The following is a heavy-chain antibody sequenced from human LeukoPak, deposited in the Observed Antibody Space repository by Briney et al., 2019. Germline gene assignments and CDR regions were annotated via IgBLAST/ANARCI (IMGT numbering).Heavy chain of an antibody. D-gene: IGHD2-15*01. CDR3: ATDYCSGGSCYRNAEYFQH. CDR2: IYTSGST. J-gene: IGHJ1*01. V-gene: IGHV4-4*07. Sequence: SETLPLTCTVSGGSISSYYWSWVRQPAGKGLEWIGRIYTSGSTNYNPSLKSRVTISVDTSKNQFSLKLSSVTAADTAVYYCATDYCSGGSCYRNAEYFQHWGQGTLVTVSS. CDR1: GGSISSYY.